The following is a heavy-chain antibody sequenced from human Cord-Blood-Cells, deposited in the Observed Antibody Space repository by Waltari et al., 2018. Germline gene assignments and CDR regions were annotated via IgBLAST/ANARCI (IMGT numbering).Heavy chain of an antibody. V-gene: IGHV3-48*02. CDR3: ASVDDY. CDR1: GFTFSCSS. Sequence: EVQLVESGGGLVQPGGSLRLSCAASGFTFSCSSINWVRQAPGKEVEWVSYISSSSSTIYYADSVKGRFTISRDNAKNSLYRQMNSLGDEDTAVYYCASVDDYWGQGTLVTVSS. CDR2: ISSSSSTI. J-gene: IGHJ4*02. D-gene: IGHD2-21*01.